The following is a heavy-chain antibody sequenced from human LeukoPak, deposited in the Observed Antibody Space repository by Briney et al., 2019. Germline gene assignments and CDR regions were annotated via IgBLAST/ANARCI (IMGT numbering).Heavy chain of an antibody. Sequence: PGGSLRLSCAASGFTFSDYYMSWIRQAPGKGLEWVSSISSSSSYIYYADSVKGRFTISRDNAKNSLYLQMNSLRAEDTAVYYCARVYTPSVEFGEVDAFDIWGQGTMVTVSS. CDR2: ISSSSSYI. CDR3: ARVYTPSVEFGEVDAFDI. CDR1: GFTFSDYY. V-gene: IGHV3-11*06. J-gene: IGHJ3*02. D-gene: IGHD3-3*01.